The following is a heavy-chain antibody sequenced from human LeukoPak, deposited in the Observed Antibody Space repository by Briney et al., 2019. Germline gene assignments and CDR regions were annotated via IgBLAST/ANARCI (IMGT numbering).Heavy chain of an antibody. CDR3: ARENTAMPRGDAFDI. CDR2: IKRDGSEK. Sequence: GSLRLSCAATGFTFRDYWMTWVRRPPGKGLEWVANIKRDGSEKYYVDSVKGRFTISRDNAKNSLYLQMNSLRAEDTAVYYCARENTAMPRGDAFDIWGQGTMVTVSS. D-gene: IGHD5-18*01. V-gene: IGHV3-7*04. J-gene: IGHJ3*02. CDR1: GFTFRDYW.